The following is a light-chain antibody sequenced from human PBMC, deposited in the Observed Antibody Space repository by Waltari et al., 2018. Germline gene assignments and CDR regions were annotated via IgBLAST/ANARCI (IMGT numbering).Light chain of an antibody. V-gene: IGKV3-20*01. CDR1: QSVTC. CDR2: GAT. J-gene: IGKJ1*01. Sequence: ENVLTQSPGTLSLSPGERATLSCRASQSVTCFAGYQQKPGQAPRPLIYGATPRDTGIPDRFSGSTSGTDFSLTISRLEPEDFAVYYCHQYGTSPWTFGQGTKVEIK. CDR3: HQYGTSPWT.